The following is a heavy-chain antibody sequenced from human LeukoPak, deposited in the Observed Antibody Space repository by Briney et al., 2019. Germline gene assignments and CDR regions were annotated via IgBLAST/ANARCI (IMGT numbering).Heavy chain of an antibody. D-gene: IGHD2-21*02. CDR2: INPNSGGT. CDR1: GYTFTGYY. Sequence: GASVKVSCKASGYTFTGYYMHWVRQAPGQGREWMGRINPNSGGTNYAQKFQGRVTMTRDTSISTAYMELSRLRSDDTAVYYCARAGDVVTAIGGYYYYMDVWGKGTTVTVSS. V-gene: IGHV1-2*06. CDR3: ARAGDVVTAIGGYYYYMDV. J-gene: IGHJ6*03.